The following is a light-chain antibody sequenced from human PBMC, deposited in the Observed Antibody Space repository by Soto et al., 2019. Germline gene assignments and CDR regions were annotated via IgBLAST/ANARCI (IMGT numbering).Light chain of an antibody. CDR2: DAS. CDR1: QSIGNF. V-gene: IGKV3-11*01. CDR3: QQRSSWPPIT. Sequence: EIVRTQSPAILSLSPGERATLSCRASQSIGNFLAWYQQKPGQPPRLPIFDASNRAAGVPARFSGSGSGTDFTLTIRSLEPEDFAVYFCQQRSSWPPITFGQGTRLEIK. J-gene: IGKJ5*01.